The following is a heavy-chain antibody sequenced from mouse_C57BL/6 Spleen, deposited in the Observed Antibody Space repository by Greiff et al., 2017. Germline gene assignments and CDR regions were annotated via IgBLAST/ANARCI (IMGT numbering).Heavy chain of an antibody. J-gene: IGHJ4*01. Sequence: QVQLKQSGPGLVAPSQSLSITCTVSGFSLTSYGVSWVRQPPGKGLEWLGVLWGDGSTNYHSALISRLSISKDNSKSQVFLELNSLQTDDTATYYCAKEDKGGYPYYYAMDYWGQGTSVTVSS. V-gene: IGHV2-3*01. D-gene: IGHD2-2*01. CDR3: AKEDKGGYPYYYAMDY. CDR2: LWGDGST. CDR1: GFSLTSYG.